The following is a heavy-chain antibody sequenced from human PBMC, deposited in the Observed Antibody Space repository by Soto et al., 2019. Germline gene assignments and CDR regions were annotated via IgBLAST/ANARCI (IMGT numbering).Heavy chain of an antibody. Sequence: LSLTCTVSGGSISSGGYYWSWIRQHPGKGLEWIGYIYYSGSTYYNPSLKSRVTISVDTSKNQFSLKLSSVTAADTAVYYCARIPDSGSYNFDYWGQGTLVTVSS. D-gene: IGHD1-26*01. J-gene: IGHJ4*02. CDR3: ARIPDSGSYNFDY. CDR2: IYYSGST. CDR1: GGSISSGGYY. V-gene: IGHV4-31*03.